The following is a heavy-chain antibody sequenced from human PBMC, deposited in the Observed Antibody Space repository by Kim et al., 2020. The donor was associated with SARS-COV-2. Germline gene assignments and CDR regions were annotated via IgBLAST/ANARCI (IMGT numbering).Heavy chain of an antibody. CDR3: AKGGVYSSSWGSS. J-gene: IGHJ5*02. D-gene: IGHD6-13*01. CDR2: MSGSGSST. V-gene: IGHV3-23*01. Sequence: GGSLRLSCAASGFTFSSYAMSWVRQAPGKGLEWVSAMSGSGSSTNYADSVKGRFTISRDNSKNMLYLQMNSLRAEDTAVYYCAKGGVYSSSWGSSWGQGTLVTVSS. CDR1: GFTFSSYA.